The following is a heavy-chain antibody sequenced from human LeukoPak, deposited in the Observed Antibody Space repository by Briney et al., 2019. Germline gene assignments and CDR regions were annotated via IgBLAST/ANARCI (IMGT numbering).Heavy chain of an antibody. CDR3: ARARGFSSSSDAFDI. V-gene: IGHV3-21*01. Sequence: GGSLRLSCAASGFTFSSYSMNWVRQAPGKGLEWVSSISTSSSYIYYADSVKGRFTISRDNAKDSLFLQMSSLRADDTAVYYCARARGFSSSSDAFDIWGQGTMVTVSS. D-gene: IGHD6-6*01. CDR2: ISTSSSYI. J-gene: IGHJ3*02. CDR1: GFTFSSYS.